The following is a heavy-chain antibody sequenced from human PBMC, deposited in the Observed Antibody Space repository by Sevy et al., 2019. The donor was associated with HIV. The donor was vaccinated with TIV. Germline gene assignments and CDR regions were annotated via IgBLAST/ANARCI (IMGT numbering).Heavy chain of an antibody. J-gene: IGHJ6*02. CDR1: GFTFSSYGLSSYS. D-gene: IGHD1-26*01. CDR3: ARDRGVGTSSYGMDV. V-gene: IGHV3-21*01. Sequence: GGSLRLSCAASGFTFSSYGLSSYSMNWVRQAPGKGLEWVSSISSSSSHIFYADSVKGRFTISRDNAKNSVYLQMNSLRAEDTAVYYCARDRGVGTSSYGMDVWGQGTTVTVSS. CDR2: ISSSSSHI.